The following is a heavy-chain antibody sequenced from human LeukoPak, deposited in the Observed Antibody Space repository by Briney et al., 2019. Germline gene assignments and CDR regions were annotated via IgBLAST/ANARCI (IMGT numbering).Heavy chain of an antibody. D-gene: IGHD3-10*01. V-gene: IGHV1-8*02. Sequence: ASVKVSCRASGYSFTSHYMHWVRQATGQGLEWIGWMNPNSGNTGYAQKFQGRVTMTRNTSISTAYMELSSLRSEDTAVYYCARGANTMARGVPTNYYYYMDVWGKGTTVTISS. CDR3: ARGANTMARGVPTNYYYYMDV. CDR1: GYSFTSHY. J-gene: IGHJ6*03. CDR2: MNPNSGNT.